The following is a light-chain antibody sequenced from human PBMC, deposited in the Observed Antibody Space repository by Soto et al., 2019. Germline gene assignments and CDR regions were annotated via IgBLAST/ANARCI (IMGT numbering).Light chain of an antibody. CDR1: QSVSRT. CDR2: GAS. J-gene: IGKJ2*01. CDR3: QQLDSYPRT. V-gene: IGKV3-15*01. Sequence: EIVMTQSPATLSVSPGERATLSCRASQSVSRTLAWYQQKPGQAPRLLIYGASIRATGIPARFSGGGSGTEFTLTITSLQSEDSATYYCQQLDSYPRTFGQGTKVEI.